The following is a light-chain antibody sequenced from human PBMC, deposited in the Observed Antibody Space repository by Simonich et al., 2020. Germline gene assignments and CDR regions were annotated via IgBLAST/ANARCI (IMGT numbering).Light chain of an antibody. J-gene: IGKJ2*01. CDR1: QGISSY. CDR2: AAS. CDR3: QQLNSYPPYT. Sequence: IQLTQSLSFLSASVGDRVTITCRASQGISSYLAWYQQKPGKAPKLLIYAASTLQSGGPSRFSGSGSGTEFTLTISSLQPEDFATYYCQQLNSYPPYTFGQGTKLEIK. V-gene: IGKV1-9*01.